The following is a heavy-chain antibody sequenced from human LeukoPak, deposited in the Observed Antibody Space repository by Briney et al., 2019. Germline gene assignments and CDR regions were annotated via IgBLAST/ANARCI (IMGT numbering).Heavy chain of an antibody. J-gene: IGHJ4*02. V-gene: IGHV3-20*04. D-gene: IGHD6-19*01. Sequence: GESLRLSCAASGFTFDDYGTSWVRQAPGKGLECVSGINWNGGSTGYADSVKGRFTISRDNAKNSLYLQMNSLRAEDTALYYCARPSSNIAVAAYFDYWGQGTLVTVSS. CDR3: ARPSSNIAVAAYFDY. CDR1: GFTFDDYG. CDR2: INWNGGST.